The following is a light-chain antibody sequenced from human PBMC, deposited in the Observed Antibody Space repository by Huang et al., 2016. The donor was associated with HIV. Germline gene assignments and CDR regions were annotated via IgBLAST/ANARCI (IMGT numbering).Light chain of an antibody. CDR1: QRVSSTY. CDR2: GAT. J-gene: IGKJ1*01. Sequence: EIVLTQSPGTLSLSPGERATLSCRASQRVSSTYLAWYQQKSGQAPGLLIYGATNRATGIPDRFSGSGSGTDFTLTISRLEPEDFAVYYCQQYVSSPRTFGQGTKVEIK. CDR3: QQYVSSPRT. V-gene: IGKV3-20*01.